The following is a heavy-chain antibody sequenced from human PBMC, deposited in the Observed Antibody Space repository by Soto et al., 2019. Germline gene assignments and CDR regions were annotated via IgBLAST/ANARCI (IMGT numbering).Heavy chain of an antibody. Sequence: GGSLRRSCAASGFTFDYYTMHWVRQAPGKGLEWVSLISWDGGSTYYADSVKGRFTISRDNSKNSLYLQMNSLRTEDTALYYCAIDLWFGENSGGGLHYWGQGTLVTVSS. CDR3: AIDLWFGENSGGGLHY. CDR2: ISWDGGST. V-gene: IGHV3-43*01. CDR1: GFTFDYYT. D-gene: IGHD3-10*01. J-gene: IGHJ4*02.